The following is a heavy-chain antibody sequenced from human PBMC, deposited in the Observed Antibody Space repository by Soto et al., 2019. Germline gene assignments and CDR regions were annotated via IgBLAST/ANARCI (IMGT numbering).Heavy chain of an antibody. J-gene: IGHJ6*04. D-gene: IGHD1-26*01. CDR1: GFTFSSYG. CDR3: AKDLFSVPSYYYHYYGMDG. Sequence: GSLIVSCAASGFTFSSYGMHWVRQAPGKGLVWVAVISYDGSNKYYADSVKGRFTISRDNSKNTLYLQMNSLRAEDTAVYYCAKDLFSVPSYYYHYYGMDGWGKGNQVTV. CDR2: ISYDGSNK. V-gene: IGHV3-30*18.